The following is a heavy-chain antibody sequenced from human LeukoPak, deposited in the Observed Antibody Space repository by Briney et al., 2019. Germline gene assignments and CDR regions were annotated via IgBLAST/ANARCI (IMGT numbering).Heavy chain of an antibody. CDR3: AKPAYAGYYYYMDV. CDR1: GFTFSSYG. V-gene: IGHV3-30*18. Sequence: GGSLRLSCAASGFTFSSYGMHWVRQAPGKGLEWVALISYDGSNKYYADSVKGRFTISRDNSKNTIYLQMNSLRVEDTAVYYCAKPAYAGYYYYMDVWGKGTTVTVSS. D-gene: IGHD3-16*01. J-gene: IGHJ6*03. CDR2: ISYDGSNK.